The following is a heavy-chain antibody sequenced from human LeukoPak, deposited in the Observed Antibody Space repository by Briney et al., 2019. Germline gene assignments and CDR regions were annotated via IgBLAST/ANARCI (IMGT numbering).Heavy chain of an antibody. D-gene: IGHD3-10*01. CDR1: GFTFSSYG. CDR3: ARDRGSGIHYYYGIDV. V-gene: IGHV3-33*08. J-gene: IGHJ6*02. Sequence: PGRSLRLSCAASGFTFSSYGMHWVRQAPGKGLEWVALIWYDGSNKYYADSVKGRFTISRDNSKNTLYLQMNSLRVEDTAVYHCARDRGSGIHYYYGIDVWGQGTTVTVSS. CDR2: IWYDGSNK.